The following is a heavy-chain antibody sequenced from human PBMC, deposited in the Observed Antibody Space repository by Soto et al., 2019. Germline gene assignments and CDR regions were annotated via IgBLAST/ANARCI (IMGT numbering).Heavy chain of an antibody. CDR1: GGSISSSNC. J-gene: IGHJ4*02. Sequence: VQLQESGPGLVKPSGTLSLTCAVSGGSISSSNCWSWVRQPPGKGLKWIVEINHSGSTNYITSHKSRVTISVDKSSNQFSLKLSSVTASDTDVYYCASRWGEGRVDYWGQGTLVTVSS. D-gene: IGHD3-10*01. CDR3: ASRWGEGRVDY. V-gene: IGHV4-4*02. CDR2: INHSGST.